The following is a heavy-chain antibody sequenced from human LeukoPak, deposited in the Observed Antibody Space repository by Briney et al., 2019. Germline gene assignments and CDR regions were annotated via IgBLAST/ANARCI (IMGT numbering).Heavy chain of an antibody. CDR3: AKDLLGANWFDP. J-gene: IGHJ5*02. Sequence: PSETLSLTCTVSDDSLSRYYWSWVRQAPGKGLEWVSTISGSGGSTYYADSVKGRFTISRDNSKNTLYLQMNSLRAEDTAVCYCAKDLLGANWFDPWGQGTLVTVSS. CDR1: DDSLSRYY. CDR2: ISGSGGST. D-gene: IGHD1-26*01. V-gene: IGHV3-23*01.